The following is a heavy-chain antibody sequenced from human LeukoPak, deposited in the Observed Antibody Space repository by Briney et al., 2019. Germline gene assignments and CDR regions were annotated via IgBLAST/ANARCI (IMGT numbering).Heavy chain of an antibody. CDR3: TNGFWCGYNFHYYARDV. D-gene: IGHD3-3*01. CDR1: GFIFSNAW. CDR2: IKSKTDGGTT. Sequence: PGGSLRLSCAASGFIFSNAWMSWVRQAPGKGLEWVGRIKSKTDGGTTDYAAPVKGRFTISRADSKNTLYLQMNSLKTEDTAVYYCTNGFWCGYNFHYYARDVWGQGTTVTVSS. V-gene: IGHV3-15*01. J-gene: IGHJ6*02.